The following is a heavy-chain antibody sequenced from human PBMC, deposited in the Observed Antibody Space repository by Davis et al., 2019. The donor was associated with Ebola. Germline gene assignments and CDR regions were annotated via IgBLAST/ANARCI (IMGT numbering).Heavy chain of an antibody. CDR1: GDTFTNSA. V-gene: IGHV1-3*03. CDR2: ITAGNGKT. CDR3: ASGRWSTSSAAYYLDY. Sequence: ASVKVSCKASGDTFTNSAMYSVRHAPGQTLEWMGWITAGNGKTKFSQEFQGRLTITSDTSASTAYMELSSLRSEDTAVYYCASGRWSTSSAAYYLDYWGQGTLVTVSS. J-gene: IGHJ4*02. D-gene: IGHD3-3*01.